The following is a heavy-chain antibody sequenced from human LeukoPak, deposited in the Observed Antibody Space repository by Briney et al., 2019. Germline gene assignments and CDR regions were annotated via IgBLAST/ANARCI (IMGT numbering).Heavy chain of an antibody. CDR1: GFTFTNAW. J-gene: IGHJ4*02. D-gene: IGHD2-15*01. CDR2: IKSKRDGGTI. CDR3: TGNDAYSFARGY. V-gene: IGHV3-15*05. Sequence: GGSLRLSCAGSGFTFTNAWMTWVRQAPGKGLEWVGLIKSKRDGGTIDYAATVKGSFTLSRDDSENTVYLQMNSLKTEDTAVYYCTGNDAYSFARGYRGQGTLVTVSS.